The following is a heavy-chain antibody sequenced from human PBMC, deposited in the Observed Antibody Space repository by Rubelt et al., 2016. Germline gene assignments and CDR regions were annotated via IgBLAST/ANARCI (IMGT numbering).Heavy chain of an antibody. V-gene: IGHV1-2*06. CDR3: ARDYDFWSGPIMDV. Sequence: QVQLVQSGAEVKRPGASVKVSCKASGYTFTGYYIHWVRQAPGQGLEWLGRINPNSGGPDHAQRFQGRVTMTRDTSISTAYMELSSLRSDDTAVYYCARDYDFWSGPIMDVWGQGTTVTVSS. CDR2: INPNSGGP. J-gene: IGHJ6*02. D-gene: IGHD3-3*01. CDR1: GYTFTGYY.